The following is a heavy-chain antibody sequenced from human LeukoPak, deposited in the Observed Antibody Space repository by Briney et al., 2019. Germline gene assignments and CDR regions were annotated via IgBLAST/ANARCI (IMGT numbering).Heavy chain of an antibody. CDR1: GGSIGSSSYY. CDR2: IYYSGST. Sequence: PSETLSLTCTVSGGSIGSSSYYWGWIRQPPGKGLEWIGSIYYSGSTYYNPSLKSRVTISVDTSKNQFSLKLSSVTAADTAVYYCARNRALWSGYYNGGDYWGQGTLVTVSS. J-gene: IGHJ4*02. CDR3: ARNRALWSGYYNGGDY. D-gene: IGHD3-3*01. V-gene: IGHV4-39*01.